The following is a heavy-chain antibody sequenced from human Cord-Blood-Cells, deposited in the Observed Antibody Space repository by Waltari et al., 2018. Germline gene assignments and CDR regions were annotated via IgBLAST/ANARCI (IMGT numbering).Heavy chain of an antibody. J-gene: IGHJ4*02. CDR2: SNTNSGGT. CDR3: ARGVAGVR. CDR1: GYTFTGYY. D-gene: IGHD3-10*01. Sequence: QVQLVQSGAEVKKPGASVKVSCKASGYTFTGYYMHWVRQAAGQGLEWMGGSNTNSGGTNYAQKFQCRVTMTRDTSISTAYMELSRLRSDDTAVYYCARGVAGVRWGQGTLVTVSS. V-gene: IGHV1-2*02.